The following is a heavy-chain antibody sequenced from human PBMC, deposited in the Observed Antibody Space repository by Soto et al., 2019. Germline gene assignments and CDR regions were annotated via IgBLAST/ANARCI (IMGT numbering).Heavy chain of an antibody. V-gene: IGHV3-9*01. CDR1: GFTFDDYA. J-gene: IGHJ4*02. D-gene: IGHD4-17*01. CDR2: ISWNSGSI. Sequence: EVQLVESGGGLVQPGRSLRLSCAASGFTFDDYAMHWVRQAPGKGLEWVSGISWNSGSIGYADSVKGRFTISRDNAKNSLYLQMNSLRAEDTALYYCAKDHGMTTVTRGYFDYWGQGTLVTVSS. CDR3: AKDHGMTTVTRGYFDY.